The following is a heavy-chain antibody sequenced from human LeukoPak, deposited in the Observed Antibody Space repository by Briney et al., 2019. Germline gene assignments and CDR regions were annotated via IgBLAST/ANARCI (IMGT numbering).Heavy chain of an antibody. D-gene: IGHD5-18*01. Sequence: GGSLRLSCAASGFTFSTYWMHWVRQAPGKGLVWVSRINGDGSSTSSADSVKGRFTISRDNAKNTVYLQMNSLRAEDTAVYYCATGHSYYYNSWGQGTLDTVPS. CDR3: ATGHSYYYNS. J-gene: IGHJ4*02. CDR2: INGDGSST. CDR1: GFTFSTYW. V-gene: IGHV3-74*01.